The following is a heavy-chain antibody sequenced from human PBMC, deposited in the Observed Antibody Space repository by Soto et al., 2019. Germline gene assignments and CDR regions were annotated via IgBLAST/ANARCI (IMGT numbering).Heavy chain of an antibody. D-gene: IGHD3-16*01. J-gene: IGHJ4*02. CDR3: AIGQGGTNY. CDR1: GESYNPYF. V-gene: IGHV4-34*02. Sequence: QVHVQQWAAGLLKPSETLSLTCAVSGESYNPYFWSWVRQPPGKGLEWIAEINQSGGTYYNPSLKSRLAISLDTSKNQFSLPLNSVTAADTAMYYCAIGQGGTNYWGQGTLVTVSS. CDR2: INQSGGT.